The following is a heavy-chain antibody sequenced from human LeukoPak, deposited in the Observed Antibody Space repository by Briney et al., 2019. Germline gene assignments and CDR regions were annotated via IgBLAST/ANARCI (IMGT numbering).Heavy chain of an antibody. D-gene: IGHD3-10*01. CDR1: GFTFSSYE. J-gene: IGHJ6*03. Sequence: GGSLRLSCAASGFTFSSYEMNWVRQAPGEGLEWVSYISSSGSTIYYADSVKGRFTISRDNSKNTLYLQMNSLRAEDTAVYYCAKDRASYYYYMDVWGKGTTVTVSS. CDR3: AKDRASYYYYMDV. V-gene: IGHV3-48*03. CDR2: ISSSGSTI.